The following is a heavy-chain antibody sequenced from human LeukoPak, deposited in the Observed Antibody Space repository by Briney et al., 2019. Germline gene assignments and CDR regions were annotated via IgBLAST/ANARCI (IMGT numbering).Heavy chain of an antibody. Sequence: ASVKVSCKASGYTFTGYYMHWVRQAPGQGLEWMGQINPNSGGTNYAQKFQGRVTMTRDTSISTAYMELSRLRSDDTAVYYCARDYYDSSGSFDYWGQGTLVAVSS. CDR1: GYTFTGYY. CDR2: INPNSGGT. J-gene: IGHJ4*02. D-gene: IGHD3-22*01. V-gene: IGHV1-2*06. CDR3: ARDYYDSSGSFDY.